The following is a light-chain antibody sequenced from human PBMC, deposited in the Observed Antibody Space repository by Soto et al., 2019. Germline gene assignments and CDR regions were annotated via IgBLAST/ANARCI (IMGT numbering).Light chain of an antibody. CDR3: QQSYSAPGT. CDR2: AAS. Sequence: DIQMTQSPSSLSASVGDRVTITCRARQSISSYLNWYQQKPWKAPKLLIYAASSLQSGVPSRFSGSGSGTDFTLTISSLQPEDFATYYGQQSYSAPGTFGQGTKVEIK. CDR1: QSISSY. V-gene: IGKV1-39*01. J-gene: IGKJ1*01.